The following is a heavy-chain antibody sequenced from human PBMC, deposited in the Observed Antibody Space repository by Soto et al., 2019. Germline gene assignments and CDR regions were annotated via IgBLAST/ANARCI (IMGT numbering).Heavy chain of an antibody. J-gene: IGHJ4*02. CDR3: ATMGTPVTGLYYFDY. CDR2: ISYSGTT. Sequence: QVQLQESGPGLVKPSQTLSLTCTVSGGSISSGNYYWSWIRQPPGKGLEWIGFISYSGTTHYRASHSSRVSISVDTSKNQFSLDLSSVNASDTAVYYCATMGTPVTGLYYFDYWCQGTLVTVSS. CDR1: GGSISSGNYY. D-gene: IGHD4-17*01. V-gene: IGHV4-30-4*01.